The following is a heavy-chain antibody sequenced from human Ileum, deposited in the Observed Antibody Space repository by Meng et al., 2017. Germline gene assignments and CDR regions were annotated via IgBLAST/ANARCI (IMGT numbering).Heavy chain of an antibody. D-gene: IGHD1-7*01. CDR1: GGSCRSSIG. J-gene: IGHJ4*02. CDR2: IYHSGST. CDR3: ASLRYNWNYSADY. Sequence: LLVRALGVLTRSGTSSLTCGDSGGSCRSSIGWSWVRQPPGKGLEWIGEIYHSGSTNYNPPMKRRVIISVDKSTNQFSLKLSSVTAADTAVYYCASLRYNWNYSADYWGQGTLVTVSS. V-gene: IGHV4-4*02.